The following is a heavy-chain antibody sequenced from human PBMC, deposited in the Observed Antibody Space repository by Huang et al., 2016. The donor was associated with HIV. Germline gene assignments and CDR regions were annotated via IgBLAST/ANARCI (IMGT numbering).Heavy chain of an antibody. Sequence: EVQLVESGGGLVQPGGSLRLSCAASGFSISSYWRHWVRQAPGKGVVWVSRINSDGSSTSYADSVKGRFTISRDNAKNTLYLQMNSLRAEDTAVYYCARDPRIQSWLNFFDYWGQGTLVSVSS. D-gene: IGHD3-22*01. CDR1: GFSISSYW. J-gene: IGHJ4*02. CDR2: INSDGSST. CDR3: ARDPRIQSWLNFFDY. V-gene: IGHV3-74*01.